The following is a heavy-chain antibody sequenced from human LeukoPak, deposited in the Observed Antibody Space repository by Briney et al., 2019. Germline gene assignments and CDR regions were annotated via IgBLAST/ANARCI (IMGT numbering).Heavy chain of an antibody. J-gene: IGHJ6*02. CDR3: ARGGGYYGSGSLHYYYYGMDV. CDR1: GFTFSSYE. CDR2: ISSSGNTI. D-gene: IGHD3-10*01. Sequence: GGSLRLSCAASGFTFSSYEMNWFRQAPGKGLESVSYISSSGNTIYYADSVKGRFTISRDNAKNSLYLQMNSLRAEDTAVYYCARGGGYYGSGSLHYYYYGMDVWGQGTTVTVSS. V-gene: IGHV3-48*03.